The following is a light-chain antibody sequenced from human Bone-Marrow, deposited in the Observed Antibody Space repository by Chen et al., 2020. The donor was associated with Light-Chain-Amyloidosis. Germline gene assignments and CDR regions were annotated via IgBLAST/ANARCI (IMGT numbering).Light chain of an antibody. J-gene: IGLJ3*02. CDR2: DDS. V-gene: IGLV3-21*02. CDR1: NIGSTS. Sequence: SYVVTQPSSVSVAPGQTATIACGGNNIGSTSVNWYQQTPGQAPLLVVYDDSDRPSGIPERLSGSNSGNTATLTISRVEAGDEADYYCQVWDRSSDRPVFGGGTKLTVL. CDR3: QVWDRSSDRPV.